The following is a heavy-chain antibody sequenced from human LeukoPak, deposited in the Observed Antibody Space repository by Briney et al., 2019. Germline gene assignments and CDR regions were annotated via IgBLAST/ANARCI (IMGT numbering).Heavy chain of an antibody. CDR1: DYTFTSYG. V-gene: IGHV1-18*01. J-gene: IGHJ4*02. Sequence: GASVKVSCKASDYTFTSYGISWVRQAPGQGLEWMGWISAYNGNTNYAQKLQGRVTMTTDTSTSTAYMELRSLRSDDTAVYYCARSPGIAAAGTPGYWGQGTLVTVSS. D-gene: IGHD6-13*01. CDR3: ARSPGIAAAGTPGY. CDR2: ISAYNGNT.